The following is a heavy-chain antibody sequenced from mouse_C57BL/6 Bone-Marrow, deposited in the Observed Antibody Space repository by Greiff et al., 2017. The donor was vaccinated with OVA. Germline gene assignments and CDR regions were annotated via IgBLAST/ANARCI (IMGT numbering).Heavy chain of an antibody. J-gene: IGHJ2*01. D-gene: IGHD2-14*01. CDR3: ARRGVRR. Sequence: VQLQQSGPELVKPGASVKISCKASGYAFSSSWMNWVKQRPGKGLEWIGRIYPGDGDTNYNGKFKGKATLTADKASSTAYMQLSSLTSEDSAVYFCARRGVRRWGQGTTLTVSS. V-gene: IGHV1-82*01. CDR2: IYPGDGDT. CDR1: GYAFSSSW.